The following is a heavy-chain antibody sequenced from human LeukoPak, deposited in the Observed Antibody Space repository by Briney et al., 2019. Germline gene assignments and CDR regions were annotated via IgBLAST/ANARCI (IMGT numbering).Heavy chain of an antibody. CDR2: VYHTGST. D-gene: IGHD3-16*01. CDR1: GYSISSDCY. V-gene: IGHV4-38-2*02. Sequence: SETLSLTCIVSGYSISSDCYWGWIRQPPGKGLEWIGSVYHTGSTYYNPSLKSRVTISADTSKNQFSLKLSSVTAADTAVYYCARFTPQGYGWGGYNRFDPWGQGTLVTVSS. CDR3: ARFTPQGYGWGGYNRFDP. J-gene: IGHJ5*02.